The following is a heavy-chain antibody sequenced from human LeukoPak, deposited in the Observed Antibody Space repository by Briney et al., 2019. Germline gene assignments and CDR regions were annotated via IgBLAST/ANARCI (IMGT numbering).Heavy chain of an antibody. Sequence: GGSLRLSCAASGFTFTSYSMNWVRQAPGKGLEWVSTISGGGGSTYYADSVKGRFTISRDNSKNTLYLQMSSLGAEDAAIYYCAKDSRGNYVAWLDPWGQGTLVSVSS. V-gene: IGHV3-23*01. D-gene: IGHD4-11*01. CDR1: GFTFTSYS. J-gene: IGHJ5*02. CDR2: ISGGGGST. CDR3: AKDSRGNYVAWLDP.